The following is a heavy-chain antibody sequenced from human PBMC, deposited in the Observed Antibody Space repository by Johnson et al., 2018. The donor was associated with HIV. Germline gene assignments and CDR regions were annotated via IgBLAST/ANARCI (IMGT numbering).Heavy chain of an antibody. CDR1: GFTFSNYG. Sequence: MQLVESGGGVVQPGRSLRLSCAASGFTFSNYGMHWVRQAPWKGLEWVANIKQDGSEKYYVDSVKGRFTISRDNAKNSLYLQMNSLRAEDTAVYYCARDIAPLAGRDAFDIWGQGTMVTVSS. J-gene: IGHJ3*02. CDR3: ARDIAPLAGRDAFDI. V-gene: IGHV3-7*05. D-gene: IGHD6-13*01. CDR2: IKQDGSEK.